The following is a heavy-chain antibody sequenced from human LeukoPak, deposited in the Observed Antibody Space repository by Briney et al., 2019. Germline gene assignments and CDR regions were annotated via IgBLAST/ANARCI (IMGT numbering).Heavy chain of an antibody. J-gene: IGHJ6*02. V-gene: IGHV3-23*01. Sequence: GGSLRPSCAASGFTFSSYAMSWVRQAPGKGLEWVSAISGSGGSTYYADSVKGRFTISRDNSKNTLYLQMNSLRAEDTAVYYCAKGKAFTIFGVGERYYYYYYGMDVWGQGTTVTVSS. CDR3: AKGKAFTIFGVGERYYYYYYGMDV. D-gene: IGHD3-3*01. CDR1: GFTFSSYA. CDR2: ISGSGGST.